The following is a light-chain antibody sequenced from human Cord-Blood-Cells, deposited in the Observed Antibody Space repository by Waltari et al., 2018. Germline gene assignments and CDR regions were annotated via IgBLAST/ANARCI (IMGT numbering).Light chain of an antibody. J-gene: IGKJ2*01. V-gene: IGKV2-28*01. CDR3: MQALQTPYT. Sequence: DIVMTQSPLSLPVTPGEPASISCRSSQSLLHSNGYNYLDWYLQKPGQSPQLLIYLGSNLASGVPDMFSGSGSGTDFTLKISRVEAEDVGVYYCMQALQTPYTFGQGTKLEIK. CDR1: QSLLHSNGYNY. CDR2: LGS.